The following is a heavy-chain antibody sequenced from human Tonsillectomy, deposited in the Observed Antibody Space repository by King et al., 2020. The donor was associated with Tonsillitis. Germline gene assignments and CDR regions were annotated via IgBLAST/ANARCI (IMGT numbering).Heavy chain of an antibody. CDR3: SRGASDFYYYYMDV. CDR1: GGSFRGYY. V-gene: IGHV4-34*01. Sequence: VQLQQWGAGLLKPSETLSLTCAVYGGSFRGYYWNWIRQPPGKGLEWIGEINHIGRANYNPSLKSRVTISVETSKNPFSLRLSSVTAADTAVYYCSRGASDFYYYYMDVWGEGTTVTVPS. D-gene: IGHD3-3*01. J-gene: IGHJ6*03. CDR2: INHIGRA.